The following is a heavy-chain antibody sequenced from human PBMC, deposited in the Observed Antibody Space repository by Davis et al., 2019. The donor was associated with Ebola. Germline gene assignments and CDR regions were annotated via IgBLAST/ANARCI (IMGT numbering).Heavy chain of an antibody. CDR1: GYTFTSYY. D-gene: IGHD1-1*01. CDR3: ASSGATTLFDY. V-gene: IGHV1-46*01. CDR2: INPSGGST. Sequence: AASVKDSCKASGYTFTSYYMHWVRQAPGQGLEWMGIINPSGGSTSYAQKFQGRVTMTRDTSTSTVYMELSSLRSEDTAVYYCASSGATTLFDYWGQGTLVTVSS. J-gene: IGHJ4*02.